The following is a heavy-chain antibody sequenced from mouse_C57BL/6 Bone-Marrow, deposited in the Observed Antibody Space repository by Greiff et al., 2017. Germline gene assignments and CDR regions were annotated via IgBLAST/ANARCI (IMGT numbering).Heavy chain of an antibody. CDR1: GYTFTSYW. Sequence: QVQLQQPGTELVKPGASVKLSCKASGYTFTSYWMHWVKQRPGQGLEWIGNINPSNGGTTYNEKFKSKATLTVDKSSSTAYMQLSSLASAESEVYYWAREDYGRGYFDYWGQGTTLTVSS. J-gene: IGHJ2*01. CDR3: AREDYGRGYFDY. D-gene: IGHD1-1*01. V-gene: IGHV1-53*01. CDR2: INPSNGGT.